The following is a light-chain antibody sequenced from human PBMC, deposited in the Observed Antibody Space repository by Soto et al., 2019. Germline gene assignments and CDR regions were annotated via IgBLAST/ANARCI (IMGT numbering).Light chain of an antibody. V-gene: IGKV1-5*03. CDR2: KAS. J-gene: IGKJ1*01. Sequence: DIQMTQSPSTLSGSVGDRVTITCRASQTISSWLAWYQQKPGKPPKLLIYKASTVKSGVPSRCSGSGSGKVFTLTISSLQPDDFATYYCQHYNSYSEAFGQGTKVELK. CDR3: QHYNSYSEA. CDR1: QTISSW.